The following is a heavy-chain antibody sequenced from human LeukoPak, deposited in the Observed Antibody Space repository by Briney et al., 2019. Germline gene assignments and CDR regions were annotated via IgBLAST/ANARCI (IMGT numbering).Heavy chain of an antibody. CDR2: IYHSGST. Sequence: PSETLSLTCTVSGGSISSGGYYWSWIRQPPGKGLEWIGYIYHSGSTYYNPSLKSRVTISVDRSKNQFSLKLSSVTAADTAVYYCARHEGSGWYLDAFDIWGQGTMVTVSS. CDR3: ARHEGSGWYLDAFDI. J-gene: IGHJ3*02. V-gene: IGHV4-30-2*01. D-gene: IGHD6-19*01. CDR1: GGSISSGGYY.